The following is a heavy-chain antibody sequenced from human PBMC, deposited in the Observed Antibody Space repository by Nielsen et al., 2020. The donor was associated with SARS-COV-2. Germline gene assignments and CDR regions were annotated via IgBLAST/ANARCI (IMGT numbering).Heavy chain of an antibody. CDR2: IIPLFGTA. J-gene: IGHJ6*03. D-gene: IGHD2-2*01. CDR3: ARAGGHCTTSSCPPGYYYFYMEV. V-gene: IGHV1-69*13. Sequence: SVKVSCKASGATFRNYGIIWVRQAPGQGLEWMGGIIPLFGTAHYAQKFQGRVTITADESTSTAYTELSSLSSEDTAVYYCARAGGHCTTSSCPPGYYYFYMEVWGIGTTVSVS. CDR1: GATFRNYG.